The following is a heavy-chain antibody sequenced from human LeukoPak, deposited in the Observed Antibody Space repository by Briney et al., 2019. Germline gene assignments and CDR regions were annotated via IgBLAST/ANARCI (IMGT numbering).Heavy chain of an antibody. D-gene: IGHD2-2*02. J-gene: IGHJ4*02. CDR2: IYTSGST. V-gene: IGHV4-4*09. CDR3: SRQPTGRYQLLYDY. Sequence: SDPLSLLCTVSGRPYSSYYWSWIRQPPGKGLEWIGYIYTSGSTNYYPSLKSRVTLSENTPKNQFSLKQNYVTAADTAVYYFSRQPTGRYQLLYDYWGQGTLVTVSS. CDR1: GRPYSSYY.